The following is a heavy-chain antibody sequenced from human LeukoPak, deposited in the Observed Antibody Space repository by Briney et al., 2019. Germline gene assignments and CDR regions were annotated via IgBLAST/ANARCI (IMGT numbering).Heavy chain of an antibody. D-gene: IGHD3-10*01. CDR2: ISYDGSNK. CDR3: AKDPRRNYCGSGSYYGWFDP. J-gene: IGHJ5*02. CDR1: GFTFSSYG. V-gene: IGHV3-30*18. Sequence: GGSLRLSCAASGFTFSSYGMHWVRQAPGKGLEWMAVISYDGSNKYYADSVKGRFTISRDNSKNTLYLQMNSLRAEDTAVYYCAKDPRRNYCGSGSYYGWFDPWGQGTLVTVSS.